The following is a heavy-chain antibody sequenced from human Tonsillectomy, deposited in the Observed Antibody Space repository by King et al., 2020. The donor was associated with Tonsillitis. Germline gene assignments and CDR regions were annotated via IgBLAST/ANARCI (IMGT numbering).Heavy chain of an antibody. D-gene: IGHD5-24*01. CDR1: GFTFSSYW. CDR2: INSDGSRI. Sequence: VQLVESGGGLVQPGGSLRLSCAASGFTFSSYWMNWVRQTPGKGLVWVSRINSDGSRIKYADFVKGRFTISRDNAKNTLYLQMNSLRAEDTDVYYCASTEGSYNSYCFDYWGQGTLVTVSS. V-gene: IGHV3-74*01. J-gene: IGHJ4*02. CDR3: ASTEGSYNSYCFDY.